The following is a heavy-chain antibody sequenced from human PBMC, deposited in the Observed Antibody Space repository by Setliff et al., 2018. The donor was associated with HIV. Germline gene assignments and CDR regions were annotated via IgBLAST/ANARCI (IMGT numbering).Heavy chain of an antibody. J-gene: IGHJ6*02. V-gene: IGHV4-39*01. D-gene: IGHD6-13*01. CDR3: ASGIAAASPNYYYYFGIDV. Sequence: SETLSLTCSVSGDSISSSNYYWGWIRQPPGKGLDWIGSIYYTGSTYYNPSLKSRVTISVDTSKNQFSLKLSSVTAADTAVYYCASGIAAASPNYYYYFGIDVWGQGTTVTVSS. CDR2: IYYTGST. CDR1: GDSISSSNYY.